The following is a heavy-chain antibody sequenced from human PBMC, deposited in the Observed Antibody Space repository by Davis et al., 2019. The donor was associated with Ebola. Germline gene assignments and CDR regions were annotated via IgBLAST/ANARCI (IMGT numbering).Heavy chain of an antibody. D-gene: IGHD3-10*01. J-gene: IGHJ4*02. CDR3: AKDGAEVLWFGETQYYFDY. Sequence: GESLKISCAASGFTFSSYGMHWVRQAPGKGLEWVAFIRYDGSNKYYADSVKGRFTISRDNSKNTLYLQMNSLRAEDTAVYYCAKDGAEVLWFGETQYYFDYWGQGTLVTVSS. CDR1: GFTFSSYG. CDR2: IRYDGSNK. V-gene: IGHV3-30*02.